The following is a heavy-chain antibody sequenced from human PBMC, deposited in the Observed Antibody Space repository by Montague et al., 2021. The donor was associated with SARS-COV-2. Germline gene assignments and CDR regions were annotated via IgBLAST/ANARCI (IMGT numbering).Heavy chain of an antibody. CDR1: GFTFSSYD. J-gene: IGHJ6*02. CDR2: IWYDGSNQ. CDR3: AREYSAPRWFGEYNRYGMDV. Sequence: SLRLSCAASGFTFSSYDMHWVCQAPGKGLEWVAVIWYDGSNQYXXXSXXXRFXTSRDNSKNTLYLQMNSLRAEDTAVYYCAREYSAPRWFGEYNRYGMDVWGQGTTVTVSS. V-gene: IGHV3-33*08. D-gene: IGHD3-10*01.